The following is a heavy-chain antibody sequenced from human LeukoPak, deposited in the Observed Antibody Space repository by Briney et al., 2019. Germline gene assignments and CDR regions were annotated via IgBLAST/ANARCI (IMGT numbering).Heavy chain of an antibody. V-gene: IGHV3-23*01. CDR3: AKGLGLFDY. CDR1: GFTFSTYG. CDR2: ISGSGGST. D-gene: IGHD3-16*01. J-gene: IGHJ4*02. Sequence: PGGSLRLSCAVSGFTFSTYGMSWVRQAPGKGLEWVSAISGSGGSTYYADSVKGRFTISRDNSKNTLYLQMNSLRAEDTAVYYCAKGLGLFDYWGQGTLVTVSS.